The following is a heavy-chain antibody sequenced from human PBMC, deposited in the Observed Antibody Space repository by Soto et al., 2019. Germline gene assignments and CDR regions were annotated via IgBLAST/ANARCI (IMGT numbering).Heavy chain of an antibody. CDR1: GVTFISYA. V-gene: IGHV3-49*03. Sequence: GGFLRLSCAASGVTFISYAMSWIRQAPGKGLEWVGFIRSKAYGGTTEYAASVKGRFTISRDDSKSIAYLQMNSLKTEDTAVYYCTGPDPYSSGSYRIYYYYGMDVWGQGTTVTVSS. CDR3: TGPDPYSSGSYRIYYYYGMDV. D-gene: IGHD6-19*01. CDR2: IRSKAYGGTT. J-gene: IGHJ6*02.